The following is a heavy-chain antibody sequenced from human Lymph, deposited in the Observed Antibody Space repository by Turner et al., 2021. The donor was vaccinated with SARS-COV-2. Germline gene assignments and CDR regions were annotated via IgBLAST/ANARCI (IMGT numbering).Heavy chain of an antibody. CDR1: GFTFSSYA. CDR3: AKGRFTLSSGGEDY. D-gene: IGHD3-22*01. V-gene: IGHV3-23*01. J-gene: IGHJ4*02. CDR2: IIGSGGTT. Sequence: EVQLLEAGGGLGQPGGSLRLACADSGFTFSSYAMSWVRQAPGKGLEWVSGIIGSGGTTRSADSVKGRFTISRDNTKNTMHLQMNSLRAEDTAVYYFAKGRFTLSSGGEDYWGQGTLVTVSS.